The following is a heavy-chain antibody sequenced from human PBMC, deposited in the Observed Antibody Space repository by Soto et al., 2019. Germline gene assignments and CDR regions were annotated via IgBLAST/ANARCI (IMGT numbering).Heavy chain of an antibody. V-gene: IGHV4-39*01. CDR1: GGSISNSSYY. Sequence: SETLSLTCTVSGGSISNSSYYWGWIRQPPGKGLEWIGSIYYSGSTYYNPSLKSRVTISVDTSKNQFSLKLSSVTAADTAVYYCATSSTGTVVDYWGQGTLVTVSS. CDR3: ATSSTGTVVDY. J-gene: IGHJ4*02. D-gene: IGHD4-17*01. CDR2: IYYSGST.